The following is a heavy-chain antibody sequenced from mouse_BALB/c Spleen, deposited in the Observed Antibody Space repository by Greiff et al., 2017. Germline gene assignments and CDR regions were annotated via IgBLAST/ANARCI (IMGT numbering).Heavy chain of an antibody. J-gene: IGHJ4*01. CDR2: IDPYNGGT. CDR1: GYSFTDYN. V-gene: IGHV1S135*01. CDR3: ARSFYYEKIAMDY. D-gene: IGHD1-1*02. Sequence: VQLQQSGPELVKPGASVKVSCKASGYSFTDYNMYWVKQSHGKSLEWIGYIDPYNGGTSYNQKFKGKATLTSDKSSSTAYMELSSLTSEDSAVYYCARSFYYEKIAMDYWGQGTSVTVSS.